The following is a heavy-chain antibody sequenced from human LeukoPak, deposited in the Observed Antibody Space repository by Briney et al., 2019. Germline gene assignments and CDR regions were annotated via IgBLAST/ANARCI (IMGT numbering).Heavy chain of an antibody. V-gene: IGHV4-61*08. CDR2: IYYSGST. D-gene: IGHD6-19*01. J-gene: IGHJ6*02. CDR3: ARVIAVAGYGMDV. Sequence: SETLPLTCTVSGGSISSGDYYWSWIRQPPGKGLEWIGYIYYSGSTNYNPSLKSRVTISVDTSKNQFSLKLSSVTAADTAVYYCARVIAVAGYGMDVWGQGTTVTVSS. CDR1: GGSISSGDYY.